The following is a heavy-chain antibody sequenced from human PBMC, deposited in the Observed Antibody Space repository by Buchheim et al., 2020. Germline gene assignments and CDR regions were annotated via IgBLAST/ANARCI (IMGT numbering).Heavy chain of an antibody. D-gene: IGHD1-26*01. CDR2: ISYDGSNK. CDR1: GFTFSSYG. CDR3: AKGLGVGATWDYYYYYGMDV. Sequence: QVQLVESGGGVVQPGRSLRLSCAASGFTFSSYGMHWVRQAPGKGLEWVAVISYDGSNKYYADSVKGRFTISRDNSKNKLYLQMNSLRAEDTAVYYCAKGLGVGATWDYYYYYGMDVWGQGTT. V-gene: IGHV3-30*18. J-gene: IGHJ6*02.